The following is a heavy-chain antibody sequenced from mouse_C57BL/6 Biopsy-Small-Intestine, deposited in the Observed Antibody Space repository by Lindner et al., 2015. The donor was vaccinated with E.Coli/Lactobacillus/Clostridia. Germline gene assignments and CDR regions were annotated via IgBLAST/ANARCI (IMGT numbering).Heavy chain of an antibody. CDR2: ISYSGST. CDR1: GYSITSGYD. D-gene: IGHD1-1*01. J-gene: IGHJ2*01. V-gene: IGHV3-1*01. CDR3: ARAGYYGTKGYYFDY. Sequence: VQLQESGPGMVKPSQSLSLTCTVTGYSITSGYDWHWIRHFPGNKLEWMGYISYSGSTNYNPSLKSRISITHDTSKNHFFLKLNSVTTEDTATYSCARAGYYGTKGYYFDYWGQGTTLTVSP.